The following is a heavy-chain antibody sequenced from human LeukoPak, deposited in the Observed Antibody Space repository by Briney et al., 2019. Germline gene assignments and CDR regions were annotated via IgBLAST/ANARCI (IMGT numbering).Heavy chain of an antibody. CDR1: GGSISSSSYY. CDR3: ARHAGDRTFDY. Sequence: PSETLSLTCTVSGGSISSSSYYWGWIRQPPGKGLEWFGSMYYSGSTYYNPSLKSRVTISVDTSKNQFSLKRSSVTAADTAVYYCARHAGDRTFDYWGQGTLVTVSS. CDR2: MYYSGST. J-gene: IGHJ4*02. V-gene: IGHV4-39*01.